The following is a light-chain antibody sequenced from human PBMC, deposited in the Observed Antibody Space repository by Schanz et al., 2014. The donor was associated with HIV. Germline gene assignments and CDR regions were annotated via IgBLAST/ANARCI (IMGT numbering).Light chain of an antibody. CDR3: GTWDSRMSVGFV. V-gene: IGLV1-51*01. CDR1: SSNIGNNY. J-gene: IGLJ1*01. Sequence: QSVLTQPPSVSAAPGQKVTISCSGSSSNIGNNYVSWYPQPPGTAPKLLIYDNNKRPSGIPDRFSGSKSGTSATLGITGLQAGDEADYYCGTWDSRMSVGFVFGSGTKLTVL. CDR2: DNN.